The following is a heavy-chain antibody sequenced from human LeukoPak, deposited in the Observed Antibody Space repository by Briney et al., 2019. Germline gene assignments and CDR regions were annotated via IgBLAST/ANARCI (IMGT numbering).Heavy chain of an antibody. V-gene: IGHV4-59*01. Sequence: PSETLSLTCTVSGGSISSYYWSWIRQPPGKGLEWIGYIYYSGSTNYNPSLKSRVTISVDTSKNQFSLKLSSVTAADTAVYYCARGSWIQLWLTPDLWGRGTLVTVSS. CDR2: IYYSGST. CDR3: ARGSWIQLWLTPDL. J-gene: IGHJ2*01. CDR1: GGSISSYY. D-gene: IGHD5-18*01.